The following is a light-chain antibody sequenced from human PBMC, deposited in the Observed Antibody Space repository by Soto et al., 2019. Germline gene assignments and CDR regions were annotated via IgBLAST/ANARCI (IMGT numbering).Light chain of an antibody. J-gene: IGLJ7*01. CDR1: SSDVGGYNY. Sequence: QSALTQPASVSGSPGQSITISCTGTSSDVGGYNYVSWYQQHPGKAPKLMIYDVSNRPSGVSNRFSGSKSGNTASLTISGLHAEDEDDYYCSSYTSSSTVVFGGGTQLTVL. V-gene: IGLV2-14*01. CDR2: DVS. CDR3: SSYTSSSTVV.